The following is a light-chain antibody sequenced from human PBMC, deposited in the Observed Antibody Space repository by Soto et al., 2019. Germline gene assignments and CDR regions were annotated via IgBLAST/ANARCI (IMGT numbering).Light chain of an antibody. Sequence: VGMTQSLAALSVSKEERATFSCRASQSVSSNLAWYQQKPGQAPRLLIFGASSRATGIPARFSGSGSGTDFTLTINSLEPEDFAVYYCQERSSWPITFAQGTRLEIK. CDR3: QERSSWPIT. CDR1: QSVSSN. J-gene: IGKJ5*01. V-gene: IGKV3-11*01. CDR2: GAS.